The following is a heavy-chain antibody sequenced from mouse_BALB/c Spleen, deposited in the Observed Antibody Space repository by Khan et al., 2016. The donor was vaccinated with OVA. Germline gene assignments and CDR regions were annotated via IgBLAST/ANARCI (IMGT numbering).Heavy chain of an antibody. CDR3: EEIAYYYGGKGLDY. D-gene: IGHD1-1*01. CDR2: VSTGGHYT. CDR1: GFTFSTYG. J-gene: IGHJ3*01. Sequence: EVELVQSGGDVVKPGGSLKLSCAASGFTFSTYGMSWVRQTPDKRLEWVATVSTGGHYTYYPDTVKGRFTISRDNANNTLYLQMNSLKSEDTDMLYSEEIAYYYGGKGLDYWGQGTLVTVSA. V-gene: IGHV5-6*01.